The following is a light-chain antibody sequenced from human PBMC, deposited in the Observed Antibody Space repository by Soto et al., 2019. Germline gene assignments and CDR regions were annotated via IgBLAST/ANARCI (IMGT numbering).Light chain of an antibody. Sequence: SYELTQPPSVSVAPEKTARLTCGGDNIGSKRVHWYRPKPGQAPVLVIYYDSDRPSGIPERFSGSNSGNTATLTINRVEAGDEADYYCQVWDITTDHYVCGTGTKLTVL. CDR1: NIGSKR. CDR3: QVWDITTDHYV. V-gene: IGLV3-21*04. CDR2: YDS. J-gene: IGLJ1*01.